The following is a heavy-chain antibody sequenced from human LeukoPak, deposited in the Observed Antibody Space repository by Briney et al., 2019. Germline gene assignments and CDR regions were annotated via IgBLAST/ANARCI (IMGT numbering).Heavy chain of an antibody. CDR1: GFTFSSYG. V-gene: IGHV3-23*01. D-gene: IGHD3-22*01. CDR3: AKAAYDSSGYPDWFDP. Sequence: GGSLRLSCAASGFTFSSYGMHWVRQAPGKGLEWVAVISGSGGSTYYADSVKGRFTISRDNSKNTLYLQMNSLRAEDTAVYYCAKAAYDSSGYPDWFDPWGQGTLVTVSS. J-gene: IGHJ5*02. CDR2: ISGSGGST.